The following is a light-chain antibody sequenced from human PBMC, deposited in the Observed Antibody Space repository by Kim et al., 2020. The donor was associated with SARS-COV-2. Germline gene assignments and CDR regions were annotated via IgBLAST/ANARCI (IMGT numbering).Light chain of an antibody. CDR3: QSADSSGTYRV. J-gene: IGLJ1*01. CDR1: ALPTQY. V-gene: IGLV3-25*03. Sequence: SYELTQPPSVSVSPGQTARITCSGDALPTQYAYWYQQKPGQAPVLVIYKDNERPSGIPERFSGSSSGTTVTLTISGVQAEDEADYYCQSADSSGTYRVFGTGTKVTVL. CDR2: KDN.